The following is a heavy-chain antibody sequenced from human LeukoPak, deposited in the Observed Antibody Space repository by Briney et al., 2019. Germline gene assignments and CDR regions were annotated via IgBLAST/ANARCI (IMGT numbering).Heavy chain of an antibody. CDR3: ARSYQLVSYYYDSSGYYLHY. Sequence: GGSLRLSCAASGFTFSSYSMNWVRQAPGKGLEWVSSISSSSSYIYYADSVKGRFTISRDNAKNSLYLQMSSLRSEDTAVYYCARSYQLVSYYYDSSGYYLHYWGQGTLVTVSS. CDR1: GFTFSSYS. CDR2: ISSSSSYI. V-gene: IGHV3-21*04. J-gene: IGHJ4*02. D-gene: IGHD3-22*01.